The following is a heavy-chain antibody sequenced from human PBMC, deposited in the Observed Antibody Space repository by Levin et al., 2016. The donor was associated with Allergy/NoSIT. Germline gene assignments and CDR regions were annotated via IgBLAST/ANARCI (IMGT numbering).Heavy chain of an antibody. CDR2: ISYDGSQK. D-gene: IGHD2-21*02. Sequence: GGSLRLSCVASGFSFSNNVMHWVRLAPGKGLESVAVISYDGSQKFYADSVKGRFIISRDNSRKTLFLQMKDLRTDDTAVYFCASDVSRVVEVSVTLNNWGRGTPVSVSS. J-gene: IGHJ4*01. V-gene: IGHV3-30*03. CDR1: GFSFSNNV. CDR3: ASDVSRVVEVSVTLNN.